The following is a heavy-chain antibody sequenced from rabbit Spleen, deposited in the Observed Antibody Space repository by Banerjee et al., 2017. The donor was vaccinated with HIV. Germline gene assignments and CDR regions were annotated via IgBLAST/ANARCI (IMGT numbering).Heavy chain of an antibody. D-gene: IGHD1-1*01. V-gene: IGHV1S45*01. CDR1: GFSFSGSQW. Sequence: QEQLKETGGGLVQPEGSLTLTCTASGFSFSGSQWICWVRQAPGEGLKWIACIETGSSDFTYYASWAKGRFTISKTSSTTVTLQVTSLTGADTATYFCARDTSSSFSSYGMDLWGQGTLVTVS. J-gene: IGHJ6*01. CDR2: IETGSSDFT. CDR3: ARDTSSSFSSYGMDL.